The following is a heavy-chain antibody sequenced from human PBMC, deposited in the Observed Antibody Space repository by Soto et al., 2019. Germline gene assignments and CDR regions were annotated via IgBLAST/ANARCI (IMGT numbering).Heavy chain of an antibody. V-gene: IGHV3-33*08. CDR3: ARDQRGYSGYDYWSHFDY. Sequence: GGSLRLSCAASGFTFSSYGMHWVRQDPGKGLEWVAVIWYDGSNKYYADSVKGRFTISRDNSKNTLYLQMNSLRAEDTAVYYCARDQRGYSGYDYWSHFDYWGQGTLVTVSS. CDR2: IWYDGSNK. CDR1: GFTFSSYG. D-gene: IGHD5-12*01. J-gene: IGHJ4*02.